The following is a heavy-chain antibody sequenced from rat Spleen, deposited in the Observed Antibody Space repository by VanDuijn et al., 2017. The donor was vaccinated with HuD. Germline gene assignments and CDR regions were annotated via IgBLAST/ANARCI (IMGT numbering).Heavy chain of an antibody. Sequence: EVQLQESGPGHVKPSQSLSLTCSVTNYSITRDYWGWIRKFPGSKMEWIGHISYSGSSSYSPSLKGRIPITRDISKTQFFLQLNSVTTEDTAIYFCVRYTAAFSFDYWGQGVMVTVSS. CDR3: VRYTAAFSFDY. D-gene: IGHD1-2*01. J-gene: IGHJ2*01. V-gene: IGHV3-1*01. CDR1: NYSITRDY. CDR2: ISYSGSS.